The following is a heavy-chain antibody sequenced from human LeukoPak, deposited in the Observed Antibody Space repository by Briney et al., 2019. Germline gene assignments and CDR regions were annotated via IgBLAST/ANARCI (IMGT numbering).Heavy chain of an antibody. CDR3: ARDGVGQQLPLDY. CDR1: GFTFSSYA. V-gene: IGHV3-30-3*01. J-gene: IGHJ4*02. D-gene: IGHD6-13*01. Sequence: PGRSLRLSCAASGFTFSSYAMHWVRQAPGKGLEWVAVISYDGSNKYYADSVKGRFTISRDNSKNTLYLQMNSLRAEDTAVYYCARDGVGQQLPLDYWGQGTLVTVSS. CDR2: ISYDGSNK.